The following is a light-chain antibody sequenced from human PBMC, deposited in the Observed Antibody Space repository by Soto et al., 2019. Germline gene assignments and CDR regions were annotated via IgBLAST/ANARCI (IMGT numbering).Light chain of an antibody. J-gene: IGKJ4*01. CDR1: QGISSY. CDR3: QQLNSYPLT. V-gene: IGKV1-9*01. CDR2: AAS. Sequence: IQLTQSPSSLSASVGDRVTITCRASQGISSYLAWYQQKPGKAPKLLIYAASTLQSGVPSRFSGSGSGTDFTLTISRLQPEDFATYYCQQLNSYPLTFRGGTKVEIK.